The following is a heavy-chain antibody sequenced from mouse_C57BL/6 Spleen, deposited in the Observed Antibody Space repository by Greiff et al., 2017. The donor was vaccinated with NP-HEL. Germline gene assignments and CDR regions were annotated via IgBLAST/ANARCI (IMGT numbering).Heavy chain of an antibody. CDR2: ISYSGST. CDR3: ARGVYQGYFDV. Sequence: DVQLQESGPGMVKPSQSLSLTCTVTGYSITSGYDWHWIRHFPGNKLEWMGYISYSGSTNYNPSLKSRISITHDTSKNHFFLKLNSVTTEDTATYYCARGVYQGYFDVWGTGTTVTVSS. V-gene: IGHV3-1*01. CDR1: GYSITSGYD. J-gene: IGHJ1*03.